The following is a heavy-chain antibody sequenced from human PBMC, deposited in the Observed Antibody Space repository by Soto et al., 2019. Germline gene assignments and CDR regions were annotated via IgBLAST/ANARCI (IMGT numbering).Heavy chain of an antibody. CDR1: GGSVSSGGYY. V-gene: IGHV4-31*03. D-gene: IGHD3-22*01. CDR3: AGRGSGYHNSFWFDP. CDR2: IDYSGST. J-gene: IGHJ5*02. Sequence: GPGPGSSSETLSLTCTVSGGSVSSGGYYWSWIRQHPGKGLEWIGYIDYSGSTYYNPSLQSRVSVSVDTYQNQFSLKLSSVTAADTAVYYCAGRGSGYHNSFWFDPWGQGTLVTVSS.